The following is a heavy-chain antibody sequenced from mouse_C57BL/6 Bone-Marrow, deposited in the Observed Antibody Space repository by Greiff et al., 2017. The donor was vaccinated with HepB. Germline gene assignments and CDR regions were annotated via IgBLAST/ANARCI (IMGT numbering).Heavy chain of an antibody. CDR2: INPGSGGT. V-gene: IGHV1-54*01. CDR1: GYAFTNYL. J-gene: IGHJ2*01. Sequence: QVQLQQSGAELVRPGTSVKVSCKASGYAFTNYLIEWVKQRPGQGLEWIGVINPGSGGTNYNEKFKGKATLTADKSSSTAYMQLSSLTSEDSAVYVCARRRLRLLFDYWGQGTTLTVSS. D-gene: IGHD2-4*01. CDR3: ARRRLRLLFDY.